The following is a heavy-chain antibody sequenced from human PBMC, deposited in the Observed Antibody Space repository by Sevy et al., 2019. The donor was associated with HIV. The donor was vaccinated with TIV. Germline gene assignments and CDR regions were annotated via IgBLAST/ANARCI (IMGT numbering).Heavy chain of an antibody. J-gene: IGHJ6*04. CDR2: INPXSXGK. CDR3: ARGXXXXXXXXXXXXXXXX. CDR1: GYTXTXYY. V-gene: IGHV1-2*05. Sequence: ASVKVSCKASGYTXTXYYIHWVRQAPGQGLEWMGRINPXSXGKNSAPKFQGRVTMTRDTSFNTAYMEVSRLRSDDTXXXXCARGXXXXXXXXXXXXXXXXWGXXXTVTVSX.